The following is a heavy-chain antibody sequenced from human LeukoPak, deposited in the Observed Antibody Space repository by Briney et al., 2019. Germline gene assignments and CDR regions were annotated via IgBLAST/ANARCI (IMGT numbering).Heavy chain of an antibody. D-gene: IGHD6-13*01. V-gene: IGHV3-21*04. Sequence: GGSLRLSCAASGFTFSSYSMNWVRQAPGKGLEWVSSISSSSSYIYYADSVKGRFTISRDNAKNSLYLQMNSLRAEDTAVYYCAKGLSSSRLGFFDYWGQGALVTVSS. J-gene: IGHJ4*02. CDR1: GFTFSSYS. CDR3: AKGLSSSRLGFFDY. CDR2: ISSSSSYI.